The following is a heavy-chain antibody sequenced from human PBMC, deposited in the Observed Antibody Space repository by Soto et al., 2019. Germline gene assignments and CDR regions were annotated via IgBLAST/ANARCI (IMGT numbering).Heavy chain of an antibody. V-gene: IGHV4-59*01. CDR2: IYYSGST. CDR3: ARDQTAAHPAYYHYGMDV. Sequence: PSETLSLTCTVSGGSITTNYWSWFRQPPGKGLEWIGYIYYSGSTNYNPSLKSRVTISGDTSKSQISLRLSSVTAADTAVYYCARDQTAAHPAYYHYGMDVWGQGTTVTVSS. CDR1: GGSITTNY. D-gene: IGHD6-25*01. J-gene: IGHJ6*02.